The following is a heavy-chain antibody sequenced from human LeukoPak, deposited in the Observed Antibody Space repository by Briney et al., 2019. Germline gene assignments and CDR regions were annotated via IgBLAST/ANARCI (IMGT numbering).Heavy chain of an antibody. CDR2: IKQDGSEK. CDR1: GVTFSKYW. Sequence: GGSLRLSCAASGVTFSKYWMSWVRQAPGKGLEWVANIKQDGSEKYHMASVKGRFTISRDNPKNSLYLQMNSLRAEDTAVYYCARDSLNADIEVFDAFDIWGQGTMVTVSS. CDR3: ARDSLNADIEVFDAFDI. J-gene: IGHJ3*02. V-gene: IGHV3-7*01. D-gene: IGHD2-15*01.